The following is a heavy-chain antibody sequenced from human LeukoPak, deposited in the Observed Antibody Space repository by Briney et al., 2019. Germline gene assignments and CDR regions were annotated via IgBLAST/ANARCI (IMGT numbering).Heavy chain of an antibody. Sequence: PGGSLRLSCAGSGFTFSSHGMNWVRQTPGKGLEWISYIRSDSSIIKCADSVRGRFTISRDNAKSSLYLQMNSLRDEDTAIYYCARVFVVVHSIDYWGQGTLVSVSS. D-gene: IGHD2-15*01. V-gene: IGHV3-48*02. CDR2: IRSDSSII. CDR1: GFTFSSHG. CDR3: ARVFVVVHSIDY. J-gene: IGHJ4*02.